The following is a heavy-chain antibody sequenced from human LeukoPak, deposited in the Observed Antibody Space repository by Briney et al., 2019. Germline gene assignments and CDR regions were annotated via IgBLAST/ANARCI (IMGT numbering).Heavy chain of an antibody. D-gene: IGHD3-3*01. CDR1: GYTFTGYY. V-gene: IGHV1-24*01. CDR2: FEPEDGAT. Sequence: ASVKVSCKASGYTFTGYYMHWVRQAPGKGLEWMGGFEPEDGATIYAERFQGRITMTEDTSTDTAYMDLSRLTSEDTAVYYCMIDYFDWASSRSGNYFWGQGTLVTVSS. J-gene: IGHJ4*02. CDR3: MIDYFDWASSRSGNYF.